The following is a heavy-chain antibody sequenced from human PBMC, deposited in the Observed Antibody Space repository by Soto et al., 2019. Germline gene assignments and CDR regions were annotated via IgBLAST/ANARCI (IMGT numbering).Heavy chain of an antibody. CDR1: GGSISRSSYY. CDR3: ARYGFGDQGDAFDI. Sequence: SETLSLTCTVSGGSISRSSYYWGWIRQPPGKGLEWIGSIYYSGSTYYNPSLKSRVTISVDTSKNQFSLKLSSVTAADTAVYYCARYGFGDQGDAFDIWGQGTMVTVSS. J-gene: IGHJ3*02. CDR2: IYYSGST. V-gene: IGHV4-39*07. D-gene: IGHD3-10*01.